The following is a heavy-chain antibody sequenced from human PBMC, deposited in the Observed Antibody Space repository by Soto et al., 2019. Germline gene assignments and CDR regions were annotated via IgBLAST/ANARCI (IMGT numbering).Heavy chain of an antibody. J-gene: IGHJ6*02. CDR3: TREQGGLLWFGELLSHPGGMDV. D-gene: IGHD3-10*01. V-gene: IGHV3-49*03. Sequence: PGGSLRLSCTASGFTFGDYAMSWFRQAPGKGLEWVGFIRSKAYGGTTEYAASVKGRFTISRDDSKSIAYLQMNSLKTEDTAVYYCTREQGGLLWFGELLSHPGGMDVWGQGTTVTVS. CDR2: IRSKAYGGTT. CDR1: GFTFGDYA.